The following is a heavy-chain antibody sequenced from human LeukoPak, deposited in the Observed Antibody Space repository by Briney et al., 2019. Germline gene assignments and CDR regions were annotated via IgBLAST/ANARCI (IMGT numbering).Heavy chain of an antibody. Sequence: PSETLSLTCTVSGGSISSGDYYWSWIRQPPGKGLEWIGYIYYSGSTNYNPSLKSRVTISVDTSKNQFSLKLSSVTAADTAVYYCARAQRPYYDRSGYSHWGQGTLVTVSS. CDR3: ARAQRPYYDRSGYSH. J-gene: IGHJ4*02. CDR1: GGSISSGDYY. CDR2: IYYSGST. D-gene: IGHD3-22*01. V-gene: IGHV4-61*08.